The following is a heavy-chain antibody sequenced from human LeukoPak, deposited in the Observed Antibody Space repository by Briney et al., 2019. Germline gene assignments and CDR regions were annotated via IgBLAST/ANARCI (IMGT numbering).Heavy chain of an antibody. CDR1: GFIFSKYG. V-gene: IGHV3-23*01. Sequence: GGSLRLSCAASGFIFSKYGMSWVRQAPGKGLQFVSTISPGGDNTYYADSVKGRFTISRDNSQNTVYLQMNNLRPEDTAEYYCARYFNSNGYRPFDNWGQGSLVTVSS. CDR3: ARYFNSNGYRPFDN. CDR2: ISPGGDNT. D-gene: IGHD3-22*01. J-gene: IGHJ4*02.